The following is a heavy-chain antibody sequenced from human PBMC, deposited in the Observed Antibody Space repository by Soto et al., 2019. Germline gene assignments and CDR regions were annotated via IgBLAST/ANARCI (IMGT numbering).Heavy chain of an antibody. CDR3: ARDEEAADNWFDP. CDR2: IYYSGST. V-gene: IGHV4-61*01. J-gene: IGHJ5*02. CDR1: GGSVSSGSYY. Sequence: PSETLSLTCTVSGGSVSSGSYYWSWIRQPPGKGLEWIGYIYYSGSTNYNPSLKSRVTMSVDTSKNQFSLKLSSVTAADTAVYYCARDEEAADNWFDPCGQGTLVTVSS. D-gene: IGHD6-13*01.